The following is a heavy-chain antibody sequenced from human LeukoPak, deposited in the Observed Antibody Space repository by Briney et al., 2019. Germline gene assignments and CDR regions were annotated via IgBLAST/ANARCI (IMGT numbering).Heavy chain of an antibody. Sequence: GGSLRLSCAASGFTFSTYAMHWVRQAPGKGLEYVSSISNNGGSTYYVNSVKGRFTISRDNSKNTLYLQMGSLRAEDMAVYYCARGFTGTTVNFDYWGQGTLVTVSS. J-gene: IGHJ4*02. CDR1: GFTFSTYA. CDR3: ARGFTGTTVNFDY. V-gene: IGHV3-64*01. D-gene: IGHD1-1*01. CDR2: ISNNGGST.